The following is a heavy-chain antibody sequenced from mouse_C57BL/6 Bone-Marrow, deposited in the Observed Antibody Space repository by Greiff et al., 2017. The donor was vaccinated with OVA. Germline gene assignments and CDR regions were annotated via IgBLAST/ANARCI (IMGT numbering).Heavy chain of an antibody. V-gene: IGHV3-6*01. Sequence: EVQLQESGPGLVKPSQSLSLTCSVTGYSITSGYYWNWIRQFPGNKLEWMGYISYDGSNNYNPSLKNRISITRDTSKNQFFLKLNSVTTEDTATYYCARGDPYAMDYWGQGTSVTVSS. D-gene: IGHD3-3*01. CDR1: GYSITSGYY. CDR2: ISYDGSN. CDR3: ARGDPYAMDY. J-gene: IGHJ4*01.